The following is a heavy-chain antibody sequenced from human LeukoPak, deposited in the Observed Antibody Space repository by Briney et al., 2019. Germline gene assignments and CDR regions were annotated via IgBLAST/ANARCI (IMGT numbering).Heavy chain of an antibody. CDR1: AFTFSSYS. V-gene: IGHV3-48*04. CDR3: ARGRFLTTVRAEYFQH. J-gene: IGHJ1*01. CDR2: VNSISNTI. D-gene: IGHD4-17*01. Sequence: QPGGSLRLSCAASAFTFSSYSMNWVRQAPGKGLEWVSYVNSISNTIYYADSVKGRFTISRDNAKNSLYLQMNSLRAEDTAVYYCARGRFLTTVRAEYFQHWGQGTLVTVSS.